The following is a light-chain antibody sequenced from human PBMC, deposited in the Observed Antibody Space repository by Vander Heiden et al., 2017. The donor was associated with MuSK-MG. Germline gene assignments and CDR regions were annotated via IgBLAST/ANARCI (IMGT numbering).Light chain of an antibody. V-gene: IGLV2-14*01. CDR3: SSYTSSSTLEGV. CDR1: SSDVGGYNY. J-gene: IGLJ2*01. Sequence: QSALTQPASVSGSPGQSITISCTGTSSDVGGYNYVSCYHQHPGKAPKLMSYDFSNRPSGVSNRFSGSNSGNTASLTISGLQAEDEADYYCSSYTSSSTLEGVFGGGTKLTGL. CDR2: DFS.